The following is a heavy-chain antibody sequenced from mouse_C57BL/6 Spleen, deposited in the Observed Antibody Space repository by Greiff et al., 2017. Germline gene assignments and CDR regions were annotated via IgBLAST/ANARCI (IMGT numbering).Heavy chain of an antibody. CDR1: GYTFTDYY. D-gene: IGHD2-3*01. J-gene: IGHJ3*01. V-gene: IGHV1-76*01. CDR3: ARSSYDGYPAGFAY. Sequence: QVQLQQSGAELVRPGASVKLSCKASGYTFTDYYINWVKQRPGQGLEWIARMYPGSGNTYYNEKFKGKATLTAEKSSSTAYMQLSSLTSEDSAVYFCARSSYDGYPAGFAYWGQGTLVTVSA. CDR2: MYPGSGNT.